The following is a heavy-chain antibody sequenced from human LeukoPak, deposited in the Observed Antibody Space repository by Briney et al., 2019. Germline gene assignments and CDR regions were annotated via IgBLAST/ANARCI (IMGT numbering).Heavy chain of an antibody. CDR2: IYYSGST. D-gene: IGHD6-13*01. V-gene: IGHV4-39*01. CDR1: GGSISSGSYY. CDR3: ARGYSSSWYDTPGDY. J-gene: IGHJ4*02. Sequence: SETLSLTCTVSGGSISSGSYYWGWIRQPPGKGLEWIGSIYYSGSTYYNPSLKSRVTISVDTSKNQFSLKLSSVTAADTAVYYCARGYSSSWYDTPGDYWGQGTLVTVSS.